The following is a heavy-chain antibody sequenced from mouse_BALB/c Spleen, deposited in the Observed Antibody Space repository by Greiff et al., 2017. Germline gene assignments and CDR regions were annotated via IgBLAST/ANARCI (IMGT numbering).Heavy chain of an antibody. CDR3: AREGIYYGNYLFAY. CDR2: IYPGNVNT. D-gene: IGHD2-1*01. J-gene: IGHJ3*01. CDR1: GYTFTSYY. Sequence: QVQLKQSGPELVKPGASVRISCKASGYTFTSYYIHWVKQRPGQGLEWIGWIYPGNVNTKYNEKFKGKATLTADKSSSTAYMQLSSLTSEDSAVYFCAREGIYYGNYLFAYWGQGTLVTVSA. V-gene: IGHV1S56*01.